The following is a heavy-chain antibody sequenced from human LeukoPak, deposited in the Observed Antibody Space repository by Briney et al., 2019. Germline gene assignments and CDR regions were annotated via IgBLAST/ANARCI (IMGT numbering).Heavy chain of an antibody. D-gene: IGHD2-2*01. CDR3: ARDLSYCTITSCSYYYYGMDV. CDR1: GFTFSSYE. Sequence: GGSLRLSCSASGFTFSSYEMNWVRQAPGKGLEWVSYISSSGGTIYYADSVKGRFTISRDNAKNSLYLQMSSLRAEDAAVYYCARDLSYCTITSCSYYYYGMDVWGRGTTVTVSS. V-gene: IGHV3-48*03. CDR2: ISSSGGTI. J-gene: IGHJ6*02.